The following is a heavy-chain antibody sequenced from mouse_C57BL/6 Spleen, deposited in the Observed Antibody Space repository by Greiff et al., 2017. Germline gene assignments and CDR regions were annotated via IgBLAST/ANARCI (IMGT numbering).Heavy chain of an antibody. D-gene: IGHD1-1*01. V-gene: IGHV1-55*01. CDR1: GYTFTSYW. Sequence: VQLQQPGAELVKPGASVKMSCKASGYTFTSYWITWVKQRPGQGLEWIGDIYPGSGSTNYNEKFKGKATLTVDTSSSTAYMQLSSLTSEDSAVYYCASYYGSSPCWYLDVWGTGTTVTVSS. CDR3: ASYYGSSPCWYLDV. J-gene: IGHJ1*03. CDR2: IYPGSGST.